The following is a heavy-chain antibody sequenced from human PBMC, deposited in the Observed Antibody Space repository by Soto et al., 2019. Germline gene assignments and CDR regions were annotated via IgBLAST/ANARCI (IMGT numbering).Heavy chain of an antibody. V-gene: IGHV1-24*01. Sequence: ASVKVSCKVSGYTLTELSMHWVRQAPGKGLEWMGGFDPEDGETIYAQKFQGRVTMTEDTSTDTAYMELSSLRSEDTAVYYCATLNTGIAVEPYAFDIWGQGTMVTVSS. D-gene: IGHD6-19*01. CDR1: GYTLTELS. CDR2: FDPEDGET. J-gene: IGHJ3*02. CDR3: ATLNTGIAVEPYAFDI.